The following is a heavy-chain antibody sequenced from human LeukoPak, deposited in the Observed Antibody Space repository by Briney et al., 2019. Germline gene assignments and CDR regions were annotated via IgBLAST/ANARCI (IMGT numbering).Heavy chain of an antibody. V-gene: IGHV1-2*06. CDR1: GYTFTGYH. CDR2: INPNSGDT. J-gene: IGHJ4*02. CDR3: ARQYYDSSGYYYGDHFDY. D-gene: IGHD3-22*01. Sequence: ASVKVSCKASGYTFTGYHMHWVRQAPGQGLEWMGRINPNSGDTNYAQKFQGRVTMTRDTSISTAYMELSRLRSDDTAVYYCARQYYDSSGYYYGDHFDYWGQGTLVTVSS.